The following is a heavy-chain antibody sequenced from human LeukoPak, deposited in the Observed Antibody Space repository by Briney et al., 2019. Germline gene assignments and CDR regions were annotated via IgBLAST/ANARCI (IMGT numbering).Heavy chain of an antibody. J-gene: IGHJ5*02. CDR1: GGSISRHH. CDR3: ARAVWGYYDSSGHPLRWFDP. Sequence: SETLSLTCSVSGGSISRHHWSWIRQPAGKGLEWIGRIYTSGSTNDNPSLKSRVTISVDTSKNQFSLKLSSVTAADTAVYYCARAVWGYYDSSGHPLRWFDPWGQGTLVTVSS. CDR2: IYTSGST. V-gene: IGHV4-4*07. D-gene: IGHD3-22*01.